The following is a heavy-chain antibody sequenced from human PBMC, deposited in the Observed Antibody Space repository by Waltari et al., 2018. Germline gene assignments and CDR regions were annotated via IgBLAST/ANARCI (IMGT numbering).Heavy chain of an antibody. CDR1: GYSISSGYY. Sequence: QVQLQESGPGLVKPSETLSLTCAVSGYSISSGYYWGWIRQPPGKGLEWIGSIYHSGGTYYNPSLKSRVTISVDTSKNQFSLKLSSVTAADTAVYYCAIYDYGDGAFDIWGQGTMVTVSS. CDR2: IYHSGGT. V-gene: IGHV4-38-2*01. CDR3: AIYDYGDGAFDI. J-gene: IGHJ3*02. D-gene: IGHD4-17*01.